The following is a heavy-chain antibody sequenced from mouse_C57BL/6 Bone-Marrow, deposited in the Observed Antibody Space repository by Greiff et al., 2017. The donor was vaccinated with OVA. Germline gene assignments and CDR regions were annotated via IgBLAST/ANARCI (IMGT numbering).Heavy chain of an antibody. Sequence: EVQRVESGGGLVKPGGSLKLSCAASGFTFSSYTMSWVRQTPEKRLEWVATISGGGGNTYYPDSVKGRFTISRDNAKNTLYLQMSSLRSEDTALYYCARDYYGSSPLGYWGQGTLVTVSA. CDR2: ISGGGGNT. V-gene: IGHV5-9*01. CDR1: GFTFSSYT. J-gene: IGHJ3*02. D-gene: IGHD1-1*01. CDR3: ARDYYGSSPLGY.